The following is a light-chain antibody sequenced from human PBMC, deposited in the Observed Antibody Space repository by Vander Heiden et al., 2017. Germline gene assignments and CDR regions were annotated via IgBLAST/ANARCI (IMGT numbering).Light chain of an antibody. V-gene: IGLV1-44*01. CDR1: SSNIGSNT. CDR3: AAWDDNLSGWV. J-gene: IGLJ3*02. CDR2: SHN. Sequence: SVLTQPPSPSATPGQRVTISSSGRSSNIGSNTVNWYQQHPGTAPKLLIYSHNQRPSGVPDRFSGSNSGSSASLAISGLQSEDEADYYCAAWDDNLSGWVFGGGTKLTVL.